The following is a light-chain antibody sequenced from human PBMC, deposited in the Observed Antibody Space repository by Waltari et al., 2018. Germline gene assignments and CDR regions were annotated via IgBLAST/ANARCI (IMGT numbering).Light chain of an antibody. J-gene: IGLJ2*01. Sequence: QSVLTQPPSASGTPGQRVTISCSGSMSNLGSNPVNWYQQLPGAAPKLLLYSNDQRPSGVPDRFSGSKSGTSASLGISGLQSEDEADYYCATWDDSLNGQLFGGGTKLTVL. CDR2: SND. V-gene: IGLV1-44*01. CDR3: ATWDDSLNGQL. CDR1: MSNLGSNP.